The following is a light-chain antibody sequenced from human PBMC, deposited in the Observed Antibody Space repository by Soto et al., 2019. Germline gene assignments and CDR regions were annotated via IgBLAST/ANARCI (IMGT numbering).Light chain of an antibody. J-gene: IGLJ3*02. CDR2: DVT. CDR3: CSYAGSYTLV. CDR1: SSDVGGYTS. V-gene: IGLV2-11*01. Sequence: QSVLTQPRSVSESPGQSVTISCTGTSSDVGGYTSVSWYQHHPGKAPKLMIYDVTKRPSGVPDRFSASKSGNTASLTISGLQAEDEADYYCCSYAGSYTLVFGGGTKVTVL.